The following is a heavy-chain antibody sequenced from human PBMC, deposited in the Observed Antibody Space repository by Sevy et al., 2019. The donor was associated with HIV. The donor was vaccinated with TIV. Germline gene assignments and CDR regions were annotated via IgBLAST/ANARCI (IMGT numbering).Heavy chain of an antibody. J-gene: IGHJ4*01. D-gene: IGHD3-3*01. CDR2: ISHVENSD. V-gene: IGHV3-30-3*01. CDR3: ARDPPSYYDYRTGYHDF. CDR1: GFTLRDSI. Sequence: GGSLRLSCAASGFTLRDSIMNWVRQAPGKGLEWVTIISHVENSDYYADSVKGRFTISRDNAKKSLYLQMKGLRAEDTALYYCARDPPSYYDYRTGYHDFWGQGTRVTVSS.